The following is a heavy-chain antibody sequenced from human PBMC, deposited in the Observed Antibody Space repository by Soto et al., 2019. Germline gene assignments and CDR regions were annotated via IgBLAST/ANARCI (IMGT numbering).Heavy chain of an antibody. Sequence: QVQLVQSGAEVKKPGSSVTVSCKASGGTFSSYAISWVRQAPGQGLEWMGGIIPIFGTANYAQKFQGRVTSTADESTSTAYMELRSMRSQDTAVYYCARTYSSPSVEYNRFDPWGPGTLVTVSP. CDR3: ARTYSSPSVEYNRFDP. V-gene: IGHV1-69*01. J-gene: IGHJ5*02. D-gene: IGHD6-13*01. CDR1: GGTFSSYA. CDR2: IIPIFGTA.